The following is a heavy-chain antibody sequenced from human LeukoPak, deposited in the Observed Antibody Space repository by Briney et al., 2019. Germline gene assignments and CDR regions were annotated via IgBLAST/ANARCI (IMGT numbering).Heavy chain of an antibody. J-gene: IGHJ4*02. D-gene: IGHD3-22*01. Sequence: GGSLRLSCAASGFTFSSYAMHWVRQAPGKGLEWVSYISSSGSTIYYADSVKGRFTISRDNAKNSLYLQMNSLRAEDTAVYYCARLPLYDSSGGWGQGTLVTVSS. CDR2: ISSSGSTI. CDR3: ARLPLYDSSGG. V-gene: IGHV3-48*03. CDR1: GFTFSSYA.